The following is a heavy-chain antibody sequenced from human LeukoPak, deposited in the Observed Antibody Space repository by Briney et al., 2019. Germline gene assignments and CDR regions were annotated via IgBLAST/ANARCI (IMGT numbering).Heavy chain of an antibody. J-gene: IGHJ5*02. V-gene: IGHV4-39*01. CDR3: ARRDGWDRENWFDP. CDR1: GGSISSSSYY. CDR2: IYYSEST. D-gene: IGHD5-24*01. Sequence: SDTLSLTCTVSGGSISSSSYYWGWIRQPPGKGLEWIGSIYYSESTYYNPSLKSRVTISVDTSKNQFSLKLSSVTAADTAVYYCARRDGWDRENWFDPWGQGTLVTVSS.